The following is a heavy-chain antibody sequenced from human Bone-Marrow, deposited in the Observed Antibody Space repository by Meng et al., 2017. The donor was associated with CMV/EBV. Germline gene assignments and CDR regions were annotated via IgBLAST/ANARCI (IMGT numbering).Heavy chain of an antibody. CDR3: ARAKVGATPFDY. V-gene: IGHV1-69*05. D-gene: IGHD1-26*01. CDR1: GGTFSSYA. CDR2: IIPIFGTA. J-gene: IGHJ4*02. Sequence: SVKVSCKASGGTFSSYAISWVRQAPGQGLEWMGGIIPIFGTANYAQKFQGRVTITTDESTSTAYMELSSLRSEDTAVYDCARAKVGATPFDYWGQGTLVTVSS.